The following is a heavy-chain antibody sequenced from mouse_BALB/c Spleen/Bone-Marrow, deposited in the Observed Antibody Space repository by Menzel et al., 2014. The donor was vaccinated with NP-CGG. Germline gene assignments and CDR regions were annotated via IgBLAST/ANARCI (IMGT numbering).Heavy chain of an antibody. CDR1: GFTFNNYG. Sequence: EVQRVESGGGLVQPGGSLKVSCAASGFTFNNYGMSWVRQTPDKRLELVATINRNGGSSYYPDSVKGRFTISRDNAKNTLYLQMSSLKSEDTAIYYCSRGNYGNYVDYFDYWGLGTTLTVSS. D-gene: IGHD2-1*01. J-gene: IGHJ2*01. CDR2: INRNGGSS. V-gene: IGHV5-6-3*01. CDR3: SRGNYGNYVDYFDY.